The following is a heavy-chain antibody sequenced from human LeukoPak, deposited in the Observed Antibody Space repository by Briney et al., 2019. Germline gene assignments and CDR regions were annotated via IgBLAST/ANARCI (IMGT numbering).Heavy chain of an antibody. CDR3: ARVLGWAGFDY. J-gene: IGHJ4*02. D-gene: IGHD6-19*01. V-gene: IGHV4-4*07. CDR2: IYSSGST. CDR1: GGSISSFY. Sequence: ETLSLTCTVSGGSISSFYWSWFRQPAGKGLEWIGRIYSSGSTNYNPSLKSPLTMSVDTSKNQFSLRLSSVTAADTAVYYCARVLGWAGFDYWGQGALVTVSS.